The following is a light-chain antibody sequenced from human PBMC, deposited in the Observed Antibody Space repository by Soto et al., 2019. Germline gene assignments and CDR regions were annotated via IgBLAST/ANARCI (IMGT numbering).Light chain of an antibody. V-gene: IGKV3-20*01. CDR2: DDS. CDR3: QQYGSSGT. CDR1: QNIDNF. J-gene: IGKJ1*01. Sequence: EIVWRQSPATLSMSPGERATLSCTASQNIDNFLVWYQQKPGQDPRILIYDDSKRATGIPDRFSGSGSGTDFTLPITRLQPEEFAVYYCQQYGSSGTFGHGTKVDIK.